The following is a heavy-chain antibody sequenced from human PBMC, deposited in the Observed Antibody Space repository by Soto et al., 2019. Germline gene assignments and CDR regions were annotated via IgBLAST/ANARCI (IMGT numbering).Heavy chain of an antibody. V-gene: IGHV4-59*01. J-gene: IGHJ4*02. CDR2: FYSLGTT. Sequence: QVQLQESGPGLVKSSETLSLTCTISGGCIDHYYWSWIRQSPGKALEWSGHFYSLGTTSYNPSLSSRVTISLDTSKREYSLRLSLVTAADAAVYYCATGRYSHGSEYWGQGALVVVSS. CDR3: ATGRYSHGSEY. CDR1: GGCIDHYY. D-gene: IGHD3-10*01.